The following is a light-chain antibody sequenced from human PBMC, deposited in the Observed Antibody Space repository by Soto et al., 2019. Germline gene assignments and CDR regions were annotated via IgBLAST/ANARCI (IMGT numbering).Light chain of an antibody. J-gene: IGKJ2*01. Sequence: DIQMTQSPSTLSTSVGDRVTITCRASRSISSWLAWYQQKPGKAPKLLIFDASRLESGVPSRFSGSRSGTEFTLTISGLQPDDFATYYCQQYKTYSNTFGQGTKLEIK. V-gene: IGKV1-5*01. CDR1: RSISSW. CDR2: DAS. CDR3: QQYKTYSNT.